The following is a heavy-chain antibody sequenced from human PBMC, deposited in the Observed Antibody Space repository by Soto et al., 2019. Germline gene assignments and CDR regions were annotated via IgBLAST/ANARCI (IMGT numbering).Heavy chain of an antibody. CDR1: GYSFTSYW. CDR3: ARRGYSYGPHTYYYYGMDV. D-gene: IGHD5-18*01. J-gene: IGHJ6*02. Sequence: GESLKISCKGSGYSFTSYWIGWVRQMPGKGLEWMGIIYPGDSDTRYSPSFQGQVTISADKSISTAYLQWSSLKASDTAMYYCARRGYSYGPHTYYYYGMDVWGQGTTVTVSS. V-gene: IGHV5-51*01. CDR2: IYPGDSDT.